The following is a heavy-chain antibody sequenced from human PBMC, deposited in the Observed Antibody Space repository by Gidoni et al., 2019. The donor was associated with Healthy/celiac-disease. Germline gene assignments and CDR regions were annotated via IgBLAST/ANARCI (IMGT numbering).Heavy chain of an antibody. J-gene: IGHJ2*01. D-gene: IGHD3-22*01. CDR3: AKDREDTYYYDSSGSPDLPGYFDL. CDR2: ISGSGGST. Sequence: EVQLLESGGGLVQHGGSLRLSCAASGFTFSSYAMSWVRQAPGKGLEWVSAISGSGGSTYYADSVEGRFTISRDNSKNTLYLQMNSLRAEDTAVYYCAKDREDTYYYDSSGSPDLPGYFDLWGRGTLVTVSS. CDR1: GFTFSSYA. V-gene: IGHV3-23*01.